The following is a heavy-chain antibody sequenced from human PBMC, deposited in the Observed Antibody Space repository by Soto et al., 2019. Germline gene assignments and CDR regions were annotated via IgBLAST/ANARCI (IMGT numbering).Heavy chain of an antibody. CDR1: GFTFSSYA. CDR3: AKDRGSGSTRWYNGWFDP. J-gene: IGHJ5*02. CDR2: ISGSGGST. V-gene: IGHV3-23*01. Sequence: EVQLLESGGGLVQPGGSLRLSCAASGFTFSSYAMSWVRQAPGKGLEWVSTISGSGGSTYDADSVKGRFTISRDNSKNGMEMQMTGVRAEDTAVYYCAKDRGSGSTRWYNGWFDPWGQGTLVTVSS. D-gene: IGHD2-2*02.